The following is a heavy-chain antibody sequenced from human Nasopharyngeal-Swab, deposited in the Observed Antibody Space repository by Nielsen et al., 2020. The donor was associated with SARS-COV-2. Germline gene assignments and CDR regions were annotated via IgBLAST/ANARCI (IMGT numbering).Heavy chain of an antibody. V-gene: IGHV4-34*01. CDR1: GGSFSGYY. Sequence: GSLRLSCAVYGGSFSGYYWSWIRQPPGKGLEWIGEINHSGSTNYNPSLKSRVTISVDTSKNQFSLKLSSVTAADTAVYYCARGGAAAGTGVWWFDPWGQGTLITVSS. CDR3: ARGGAAAGTGVWWFDP. CDR2: INHSGST. J-gene: IGHJ5*02. D-gene: IGHD6-13*01.